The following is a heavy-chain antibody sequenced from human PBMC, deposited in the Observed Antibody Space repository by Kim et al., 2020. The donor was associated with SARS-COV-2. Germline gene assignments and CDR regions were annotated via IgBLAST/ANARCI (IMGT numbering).Heavy chain of an antibody. V-gene: IGHV3-30*18. D-gene: IGHD1-26*01. CDR3: AKTHSGSYFEPFDY. CDR2: ISYDGSNK. Sequence: GGSLRLSCAASGFTFSSYGMHWVRQAPGKGLEWVAVISYDGSNKYYADSVKGRFTISRDNSKNTLYLQMNSLRAEDTAVYYCAKTHSGSYFEPFDYWGQG. CDR1: GFTFSSYG. J-gene: IGHJ4*02.